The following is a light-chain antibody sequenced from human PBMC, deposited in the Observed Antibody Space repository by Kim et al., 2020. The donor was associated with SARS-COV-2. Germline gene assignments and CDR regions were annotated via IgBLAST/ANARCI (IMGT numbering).Light chain of an antibody. CDR2: DAS. J-gene: IGKJ5*01. V-gene: IGKV3-11*01. Sequence: TGERATRTCRDSQSVHSSGAWYQQKPGQATRLLIDDASNRATGIPARFSGSGSGTDFTLTSSGLEPEDFAVYYGQQRSSWPPTFGQGTPLEIK. CDR1: QSVHSS. CDR3: QQRSSWPPT.